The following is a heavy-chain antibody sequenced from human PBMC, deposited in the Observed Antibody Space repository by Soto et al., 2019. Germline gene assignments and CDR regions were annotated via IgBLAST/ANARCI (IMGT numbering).Heavy chain of an antibody. Sequence: GGSLRLSCAASGFTFSNAWMSWVRQAPGKGLEWVGRIKSKTDGGTTDYAAPVKGRFTISRDDSKNTLYLQMNSLKTEDTAVYYGTTAVAINDMGAFDIWGQGTMVTVSS. CDR3: TTAVAINDMGAFDI. D-gene: IGHD3-22*01. V-gene: IGHV3-15*01. CDR2: IKSKTDGGTT. J-gene: IGHJ3*02. CDR1: GFTFSNAW.